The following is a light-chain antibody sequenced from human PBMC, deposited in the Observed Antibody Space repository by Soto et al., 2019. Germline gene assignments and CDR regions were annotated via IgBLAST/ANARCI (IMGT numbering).Light chain of an antibody. J-gene: IGKJ5*01. CDR2: AAS. Sequence: DIQMTQARSSVSACVRDRVAITRRASQGISSWLAWYQQKPGKAPKLLIYAASSLQSGVPSRFSGSGSGTHVAPTISSLQPEDFATYYCQQANTSPLTFGQGTRLEIK. CDR1: QGISSW. CDR3: QQANTSPLT. V-gene: IGKV1-12*01.